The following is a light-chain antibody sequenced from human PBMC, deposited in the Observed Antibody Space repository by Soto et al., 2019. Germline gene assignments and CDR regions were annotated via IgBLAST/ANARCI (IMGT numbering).Light chain of an antibody. Sequence: EIVLTQSPGTLSLSPGQRATLSCRASETLSSGSLAWYQQKPGQAPRLLIPNASRRATGTPDRFSGSGSGTDFTLTISRLEPEDFAVYFCQQYGGSPVTFGPGTKVDIK. CDR1: ETLSSGS. CDR2: NAS. V-gene: IGKV3-20*01. J-gene: IGKJ3*01. CDR3: QQYGGSPVT.